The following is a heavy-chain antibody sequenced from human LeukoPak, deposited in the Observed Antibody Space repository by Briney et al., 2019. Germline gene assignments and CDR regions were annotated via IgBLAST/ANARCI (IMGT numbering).Heavy chain of an antibody. CDR2: INPNTGGT. CDR1: GYTFTGYY. J-gene: IGHJ4*02. V-gene: IGHV1-2*02. Sequence: GASVKVSCKASGYTFTGYYMHWVRPAPGQGLEWMGWINPNTGGTNYAQKFQGRVTMTRDTSISTAYMELSRLRSDDTAVYYCARDRIPRFQQLGEFDYWGQGTLVTVSS. CDR3: ARDRIPRFQQLGEFDY. D-gene: IGHD6-6*01.